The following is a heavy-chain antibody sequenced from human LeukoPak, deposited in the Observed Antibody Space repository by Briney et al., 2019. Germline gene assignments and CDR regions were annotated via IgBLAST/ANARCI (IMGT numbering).Heavy chain of an antibody. Sequence: GGSLRLSCAASGFTFSSYEMNWVRQAPGEWLEWVSYISSSGSTIYYADSVKGRFTISRDNAKNSLYLQMNSLRAEDTAVYYCARLASITMVRGVYFDYWGQGTLVTVSS. V-gene: IGHV3-48*03. CDR3: ARLASITMVRGVYFDY. D-gene: IGHD3-10*01. J-gene: IGHJ4*02. CDR1: GFTFSSYE. CDR2: ISSSGSTI.